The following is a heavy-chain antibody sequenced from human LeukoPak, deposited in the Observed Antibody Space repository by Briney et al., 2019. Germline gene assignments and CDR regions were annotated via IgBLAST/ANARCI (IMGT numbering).Heavy chain of an antibody. Sequence: SETLSLTCTVSGGSISSYYRSWIRQPPGKGLEWIGYIYYSGSTNYNPSLKSRVTISVDTSKNQFSLKLSSVTAADTAVYYCARHTYGGNSYYYYGMDVWGQGTTVTVSS. J-gene: IGHJ6*02. D-gene: IGHD4-23*01. V-gene: IGHV4-59*08. CDR2: IYYSGST. CDR1: GGSISSYY. CDR3: ARHTYGGNSYYYYGMDV.